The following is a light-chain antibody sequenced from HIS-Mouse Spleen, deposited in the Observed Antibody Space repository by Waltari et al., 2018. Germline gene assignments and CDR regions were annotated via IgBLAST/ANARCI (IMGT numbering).Light chain of an antibody. J-gene: IGLJ1*01. Sequence: QSALTQPASVSGSPGQSITISCTGTSSDVGSYNLVSWYQPHPGKAPKLMIYEVSKRPSGVPDRFSGSKSGNTASLTVSGLQAEDEADYYCSSYAGSNNYVFGTGTKVTVL. CDR3: SSYAGSNNYV. CDR1: SSDVGSYNL. CDR2: EVS. V-gene: IGLV2-8*01.